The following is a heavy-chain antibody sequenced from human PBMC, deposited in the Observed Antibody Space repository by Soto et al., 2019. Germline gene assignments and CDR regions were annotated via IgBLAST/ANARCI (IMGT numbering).Heavy chain of an antibody. CDR3: ARGGRVAAADPPFYMDV. D-gene: IGHD6-13*01. V-gene: IGHV4-34*01. J-gene: IGHJ6*03. Sequence: SETLSLTCAVYGGSFSGYYWSWIRQPPGKGLEWIGEINHSGSTNYNPSLKSRVTISVDTSKNQFSLKLSSVTAADTAVYYCARGGRVAAADPPFYMDVWGKGTTVTVSS. CDR2: INHSGST. CDR1: GGSFSGYY.